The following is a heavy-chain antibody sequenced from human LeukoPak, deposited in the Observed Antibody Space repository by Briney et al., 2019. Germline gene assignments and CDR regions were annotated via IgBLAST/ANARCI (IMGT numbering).Heavy chain of an antibody. J-gene: IGHJ4*02. CDR3: ARDSSPAWDGSGSYLNS. CDR2: ISAYNGNT. D-gene: IGHD3-10*01. Sequence: ASVKVSCKASGYTFTSYGISWVRQAPGQGLEWMGCISAYNGNTNYAQKLQGRVTMTTDTSTSTAYMELRSLRSDDTAVYYCARDSSPAWDGSGSYLNSWGQGTLVTVSS. V-gene: IGHV1-18*01. CDR1: GYTFTSYG.